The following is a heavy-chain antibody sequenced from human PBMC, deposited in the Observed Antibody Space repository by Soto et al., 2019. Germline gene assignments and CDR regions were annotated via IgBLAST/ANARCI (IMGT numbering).Heavy chain of an antibody. Sequence: PSETLLLTCAVSGGSISSGRNSWSWIRQPTGKGLEWIGYISHSGSTYYNPSLKSRVTISVDRPKNQFSLKLSSVTAADTAVYYCANQSHVPHYPGQRTLVTVS. CDR1: GGSISSGRNS. V-gene: IGHV4-30-2*01. CDR2: ISHSGST. J-gene: IGHJ4*02. CDR3: ANQSHVPHY. D-gene: IGHD2-2*01.